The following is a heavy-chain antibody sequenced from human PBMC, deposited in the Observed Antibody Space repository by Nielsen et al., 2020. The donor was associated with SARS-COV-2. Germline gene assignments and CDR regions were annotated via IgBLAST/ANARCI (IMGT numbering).Heavy chain of an antibody. J-gene: IGHJ4*02. Sequence: ASVKVSCKASGYTFTSYAMNWVRQAPGQGLEWMGRINPNSGGTNYAQKFQGRVTMTRDTSISTAYMELSRLRSDDTAVYYCARDLRPIAANMVGYWGQGTLVTVSS. CDR3: ARDLRPIAANMVGY. D-gene: IGHD6-13*01. V-gene: IGHV1-2*06. CDR2: INPNSGGT. CDR1: GYTFTSYA.